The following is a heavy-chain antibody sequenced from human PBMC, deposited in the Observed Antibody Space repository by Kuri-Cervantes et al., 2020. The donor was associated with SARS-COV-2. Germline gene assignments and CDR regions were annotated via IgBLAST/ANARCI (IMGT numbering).Heavy chain of an antibody. CDR2: IYYSGST. Sequence: GSLRLSCTVSSGSISSYYWSWIRQPPGKGLEWIGYIYYSGSTNYNPSLKSRVTISVDTSKNQFSLKLSSVTAADTAVYYCARQGGIAAAVGYWGQGALVTVSS. CDR1: SGSISSYY. J-gene: IGHJ4*02. D-gene: IGHD6-13*01. V-gene: IGHV4-59*08. CDR3: ARQGGIAAAVGY.